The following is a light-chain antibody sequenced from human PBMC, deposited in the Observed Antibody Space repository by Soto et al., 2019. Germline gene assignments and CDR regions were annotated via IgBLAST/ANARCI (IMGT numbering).Light chain of an antibody. CDR3: QQYGNSPWT. V-gene: IGKV3-20*01. J-gene: IGKJ1*01. Sequence: EIVLTQSPGTLSLSPGERGTLSCRASQRFGSSNLAWYQQKPGQAPSLLIYSTSSRATGIPDRFSGSGSGTDFTLTISRLEPEDFAVYYCQQYGNSPWTFGQGTKVEIK. CDR2: STS. CDR1: QRFGSSN.